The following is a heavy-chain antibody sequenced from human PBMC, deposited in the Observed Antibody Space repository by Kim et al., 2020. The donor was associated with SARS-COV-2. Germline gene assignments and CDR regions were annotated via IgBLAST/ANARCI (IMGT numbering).Heavy chain of an antibody. J-gene: IGHJ4*01. Sequence: GGSLRLSCTASGFTFSSYGMHWVRQAPGKGLEWVAVIWYDGSNKYYADSVKGRFTISRDNSKNKLYLQLKSMRAEDTAVDYCSRDSGVGIVATIANLFD. CDR3: SRDSGVGIVATIANLFD. CDR2: IWYDGSNK. CDR1: GFTFSSYG. V-gene: IGHV3-33*01. D-gene: IGHD5-12*01.